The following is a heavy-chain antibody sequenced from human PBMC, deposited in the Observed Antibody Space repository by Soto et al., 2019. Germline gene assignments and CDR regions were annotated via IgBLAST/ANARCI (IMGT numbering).Heavy chain of an antibody. CDR2: IVQLPDTT. V-gene: IGHV1-69*01. CDR1: GGTFTKYA. D-gene: IGHD6-19*01. Sequence: QVQLVQSGAAVRKPGSSVKVSCKASGGTFTKYAITWVRQAPRQGLERRGGIVQLPDTTNYAQKFRGRVTSSADESTSTAYLELSSLRSDDTAVYYCASGVGVLGRSSGWPDYAFEVWGQGTMVIVSS. CDR3: ASGVGVLGRSSGWPDYAFEV. J-gene: IGHJ3*01.